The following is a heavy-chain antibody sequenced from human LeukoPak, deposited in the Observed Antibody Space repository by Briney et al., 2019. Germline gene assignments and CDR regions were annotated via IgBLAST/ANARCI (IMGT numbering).Heavy chain of an antibody. D-gene: IGHD3-9*01. Sequence: PGGSLRLSCAASGFTFSSYWMNWVRQAPGKGLEWVANIKQDGSEKYYVDSVKGRFTISRDNAKNSLYLQMNSLRAEDTAVYYCARDRGPQTYYDILTGPYYYYGMDVWGQGTTVTVSS. CDR2: IKQDGSEK. V-gene: IGHV3-7*01. CDR1: GFTFSSYW. J-gene: IGHJ6*02. CDR3: ARDRGPQTYYDILTGPYYYYGMDV.